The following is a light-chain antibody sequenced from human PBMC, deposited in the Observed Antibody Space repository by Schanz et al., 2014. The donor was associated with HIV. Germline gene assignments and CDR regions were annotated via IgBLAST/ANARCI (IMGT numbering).Light chain of an antibody. J-gene: IGKJ2*01. CDR2: QAS. Sequence: DIQMTQSPSALSASVGDRVTITCRASQDIRARLAWYQQKPGKAPNPLIYQASTLKIGVPSRFSGSGSGTEFTLTISSLQPDDFATYYCQQSYSTPYTFGQGTKLEIK. V-gene: IGKV1-5*03. CDR3: QQSYSTPYT. CDR1: QDIRAR.